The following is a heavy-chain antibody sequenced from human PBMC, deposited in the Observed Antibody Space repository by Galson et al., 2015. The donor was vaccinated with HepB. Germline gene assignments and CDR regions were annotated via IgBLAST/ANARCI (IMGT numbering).Heavy chain of an antibody. J-gene: IGHJ2*01. CDR1: GFTFSSYD. CDR2: IGTAGDT. D-gene: IGHD4-23*01. Sequence: SLRLSCAASGFTFSSYDMHWVRQATGKGLEWVSAIGTAGDTYYPGSVKGRFTISRENAKNSLYLQMNSLRAGDTAVYYCARAVIGYGGNPVSDWYFDLWGRGTLVTVSS. CDR3: ARAVIGYGGNPVSDWYFDL. V-gene: IGHV3-13*04.